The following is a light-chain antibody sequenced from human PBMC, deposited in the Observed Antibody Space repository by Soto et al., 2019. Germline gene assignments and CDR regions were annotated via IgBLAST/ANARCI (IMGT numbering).Light chain of an antibody. CDR1: NIGRKN. V-gene: IGLV3-9*01. Sequence: SYELTQPLSVSVALGQAARITCGGNNIGRKNVHWYQQKPGQAPVLVISRDNNRPSGIPDQFSGSNSGNTATLTISGAQGGDEADYYCQVWDSSTVVFGGGTKLTVL. CDR2: RDN. CDR3: QVWDSSTVV. J-gene: IGLJ2*01.